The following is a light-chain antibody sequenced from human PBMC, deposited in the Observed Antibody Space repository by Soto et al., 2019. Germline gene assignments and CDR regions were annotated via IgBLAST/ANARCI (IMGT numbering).Light chain of an antibody. CDR3: GAWDDRLTVYV. V-gene: IGLV2-8*01. CDR2: DNN. CDR1: SSDVGGYNY. Sequence: QSVLTQPPSASGSPGQSVTISCTGTSSDVGGYNYVSWYQQHPGKAPKLVIYDNNKRPSGIPARFSGSKSGTSATLGITGLQTGDEADYYCGAWDDRLTVYVFGSGTKLTVL. J-gene: IGLJ1*01.